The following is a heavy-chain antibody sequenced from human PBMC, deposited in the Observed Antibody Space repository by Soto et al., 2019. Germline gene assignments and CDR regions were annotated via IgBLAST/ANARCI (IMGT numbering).Heavy chain of an antibody. Sequence: GGSLRLSCTASGFTFDDFAMHWVRQVPGKGLEWASGINWNTVNIAYADSVKGRFTISRDNGKNSLYLQMNSLKTEDTALYYCARGSHSDYGDYGYFEFWGQGALVTVSS. J-gene: IGHJ4*02. CDR3: ARGSHSDYGDYGYFEF. V-gene: IGHV3-9*01. CDR1: GFTFDDFA. CDR2: INWNTVNI. D-gene: IGHD4-17*01.